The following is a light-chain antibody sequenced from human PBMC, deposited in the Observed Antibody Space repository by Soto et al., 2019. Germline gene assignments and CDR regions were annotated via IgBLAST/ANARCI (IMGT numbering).Light chain of an antibody. CDR2: EVS. Sequence: QSVLTQPASVSGSPGQSITISCTGTSSDVGGYNYVSWYQQHPDKAPKLMIYEVSNRPSGVSNRFSGSKSGNTASLTISGLQAEDEADYYCSSYTSSSTLRGVFGTGTKVTVL. J-gene: IGLJ1*01. CDR3: SSYTSSSTLRGV. CDR1: SSDVGGYNY. V-gene: IGLV2-14*01.